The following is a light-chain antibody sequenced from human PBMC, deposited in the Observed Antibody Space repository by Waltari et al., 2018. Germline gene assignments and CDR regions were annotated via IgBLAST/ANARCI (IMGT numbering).Light chain of an antibody. CDR3: QSADSITTFEV. V-gene: IGLV3-25*03. Sequence: SFELTQPPSVSVSPGQTASITCSGETLPNQYTYWYQPKAGQAPVLVIFKDTERPSGIPDRFSGSSSGTVVTLTITGVRTEDEADSYCQSADSITTFEVFGGGTKLTVL. CDR2: KDT. J-gene: IGLJ3*02. CDR1: TLPNQY.